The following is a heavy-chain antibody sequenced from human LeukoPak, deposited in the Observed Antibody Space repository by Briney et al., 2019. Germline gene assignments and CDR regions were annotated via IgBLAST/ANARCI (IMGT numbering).Heavy chain of an antibody. Sequence: SQTLSLTCTVSGGSISSGDYYWSWIRQPPWKGLEWIGYIYYRGSTYYNPSLKSRVTISVDTSKNQSSLKLSSVTAADTAVYYCARELISYGTYYYDSSGLNYWGQGTLVTVSS. CDR1: GGSISSGDYY. CDR3: ARELISYGTYYYDSSGLNY. V-gene: IGHV4-30-4*08. D-gene: IGHD3-22*01. CDR2: IYYRGST. J-gene: IGHJ4*02.